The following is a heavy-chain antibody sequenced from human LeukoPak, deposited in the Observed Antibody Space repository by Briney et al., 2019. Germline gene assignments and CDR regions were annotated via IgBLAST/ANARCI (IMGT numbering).Heavy chain of an antibody. CDR1: GFTFSSYA. J-gene: IGHJ4*02. Sequence: GGSLRLSCAASGFTFSSYAMTWVRQAPGRGLEWVSAISDSGGSTYCADSVKGRFTISRDNSKNTLFLQMNSLRAEDTAAYYCAKHYGSGTYYNYFDYWGQGTLVSVSS. V-gene: IGHV3-23*01. D-gene: IGHD3-10*01. CDR2: ISDSGGST. CDR3: AKHYGSGTYYNYFDY.